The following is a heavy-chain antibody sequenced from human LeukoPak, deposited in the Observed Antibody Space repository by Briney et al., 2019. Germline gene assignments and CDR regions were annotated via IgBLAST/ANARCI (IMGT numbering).Heavy chain of an antibody. CDR2: ISGSGGST. CDR1: GLTFSSYA. J-gene: IGHJ6*02. CDR3: AKDFWRGGYAGYYYYGMDV. D-gene: IGHD3-3*01. Sequence: GGSLRLSCAASGLTFSSYAMSWVRQAPGKGLGWDSPISGSGGSTYYADSVKGRFTISRDNSKNTLYLQMNSLRAEDTAVYYCAKDFWRGGYAGYYYYGMDVWGQGTTVTVSS. V-gene: IGHV3-23*01.